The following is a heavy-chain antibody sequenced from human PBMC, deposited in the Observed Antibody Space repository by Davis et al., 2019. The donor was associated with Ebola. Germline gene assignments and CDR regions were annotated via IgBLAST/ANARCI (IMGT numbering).Heavy chain of an antibody. CDR2: ISGSGGST. CDR3: ARDWAGLDV. D-gene: IGHD2-21*01. Sequence: PGGSLRLSCAASGFIFSSYAMSWVRQAPGKGLEWVSTISGSGGSTYYADSVKGRFTISRDNSKNTLYLQMNSLRAEDTAVYYCARDWAGLDVWGKGTTVTVSS. J-gene: IGHJ6*04. V-gene: IGHV3-23*01. CDR1: GFIFSSYA.